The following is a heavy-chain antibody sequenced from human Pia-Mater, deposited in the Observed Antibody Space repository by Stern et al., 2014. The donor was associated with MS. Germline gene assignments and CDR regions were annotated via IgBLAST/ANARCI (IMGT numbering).Heavy chain of an antibody. CDR3: AKGSRIVGSTEFDS. Sequence: EVQLEESGGGLAQPGGSLRLSCAGSGFTFSDYAMSWVRQAPGKGLERVSGISGSGGSTYYAASVQGRFNISRDKSMDTMYLQMSSLRVDDTAVYYCAKGSRIVGSTEFDSWGQGTLVTVSS. V-gene: IGHV3-23*04. D-gene: IGHD1-26*01. CDR1: GFTFSDYA. J-gene: IGHJ4*02. CDR2: ISGSGGST.